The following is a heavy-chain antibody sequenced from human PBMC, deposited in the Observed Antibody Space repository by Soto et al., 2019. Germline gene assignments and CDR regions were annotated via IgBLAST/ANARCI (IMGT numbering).Heavy chain of an antibody. J-gene: IGHJ5*02. Sequence: SETLSLTCTVSGGSISSGDYYWSWIRQPPGKGLEWIGYIYYSGSTYYNPSLKSRVTISVDTSKNQFSLKLSSVTAADTAVYYCARTYYDILTGYNWFDPWGQGTLVTV. V-gene: IGHV4-30-4*01. CDR1: GGSISSGDYY. D-gene: IGHD3-9*01. CDR2: IYYSGST. CDR3: ARTYYDILTGYNWFDP.